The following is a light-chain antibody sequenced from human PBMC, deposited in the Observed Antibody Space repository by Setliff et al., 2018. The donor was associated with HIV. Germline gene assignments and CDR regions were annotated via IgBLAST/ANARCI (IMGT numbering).Light chain of an antibody. CDR3: SSYAGNKGDV. Sequence: SVLTQPPSASGSPGQSVTISCTGTSGDVGGYNYVSWYQQYPGKAPKLLIHEVTKRPSGVPDRFYGSKSGNTASLTVSGLQAEDEADYYCSSYAGNKGDVFGTGTKVTV. CDR1: SGDVGGYNY. V-gene: IGLV2-8*01. CDR2: EVT. J-gene: IGLJ1*01.